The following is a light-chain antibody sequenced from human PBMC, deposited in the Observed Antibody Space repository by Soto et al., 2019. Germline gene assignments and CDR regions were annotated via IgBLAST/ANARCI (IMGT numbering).Light chain of an antibody. V-gene: IGKV3-20*01. CDR1: QSVSNNY. CDR2: GAS. CDR3: QQYGSSGT. Sequence: EIVLTQSPGTLSLSPGERATLSCRASQSVSNNYLAWYQQKPGQAPRLLIYGASNRATGIPDRFSGSGSGTDFTLNISRLEREGFEVYYCQQYGSSGTFGQGTMVEIK. J-gene: IGKJ1*01.